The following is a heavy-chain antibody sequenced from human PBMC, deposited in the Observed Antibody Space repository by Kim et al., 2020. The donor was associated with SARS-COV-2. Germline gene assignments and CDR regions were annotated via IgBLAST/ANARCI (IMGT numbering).Heavy chain of an antibody. CDR2: INPNSGGT. V-gene: IGHV1-2*06. Sequence: ASVKVSCKASGYTFTGYYMHWVRQAPGQGLEWMGRINPNSGGTNYAQKFQGRVTMTRDTSISTAYMELSRLRSDDTAVYYCASWANFARGTDYYDSREGFYFDYWGQGTLVTVSS. J-gene: IGHJ4*02. CDR3: ASWANFARGTDYYDSREGFYFDY. CDR1: GYTFTGYY. D-gene: IGHD3-22*01.